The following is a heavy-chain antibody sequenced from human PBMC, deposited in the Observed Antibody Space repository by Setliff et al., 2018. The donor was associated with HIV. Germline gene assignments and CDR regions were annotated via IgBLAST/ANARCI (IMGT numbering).Heavy chain of an antibody. J-gene: IGHJ4*02. CDR3: AMGIAVAGSGEVDY. CDR2: IYTSGST. D-gene: IGHD6-19*01. V-gene: IGHV4-61*09. CDR1: GGSISSGSYY. Sequence: PSETLSLTCTVSGGSISSGSYYWSWIRQPAGKGLEWIGHIYTSGSTNYNPSLKSRVTISVDTSKNQFSLKLSSVTAADTAVYYCAMGIAVAGSGEVDYWGQGTLVTVSS.